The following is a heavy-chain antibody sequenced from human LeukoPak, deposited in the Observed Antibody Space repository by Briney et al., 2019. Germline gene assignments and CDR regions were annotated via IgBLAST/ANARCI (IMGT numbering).Heavy chain of an antibody. V-gene: IGHV1-69*13. CDR2: IIPIFGTA. CDR1: GGTFSSYA. CDR3: AREGSYCSGGSCYYDY. J-gene: IGHJ4*02. D-gene: IGHD2-15*01. Sequence: ASVKVSCKASGGTFSSYAISWVRQAPGQELEWMGGIIPIFGTANYAQKFQGRVTITADESTSTAYMELSSLRSEDTAVYYCAREGSYCSGGSCYYDYWGQGTLVTVSS.